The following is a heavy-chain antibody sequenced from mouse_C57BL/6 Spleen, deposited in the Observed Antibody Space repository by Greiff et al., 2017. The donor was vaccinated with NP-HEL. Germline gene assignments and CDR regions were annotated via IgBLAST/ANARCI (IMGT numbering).Heavy chain of an antibody. CDR2: IDPETGGT. CDR1: GYTFTDYE. Sequence: QVHVKQSGAELVRPGASVTLSCKASGYTFTDYEMHWVKQTPVHGLEWIGAIDPETGGTAYNQKFKGKAILTADKSSSTAYMELRSLTSEDSAVYYCTRGFLTRYFDVWGTGTTVTVSS. CDR3: TRGFLTRYFDV. V-gene: IGHV1-15*01. J-gene: IGHJ1*03.